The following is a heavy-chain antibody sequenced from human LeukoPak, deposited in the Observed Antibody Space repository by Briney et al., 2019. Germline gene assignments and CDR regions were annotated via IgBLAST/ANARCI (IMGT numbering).Heavy chain of an antibody. V-gene: IGHV3-74*01. CDR3: ARGGLEPVDY. CDR1: GFTFSTYW. Sequence: GGSLRLSCAASGFTFSTYWMHWVRQAPGKGLVWVSRINTDGSSTSYADSVKGRFTISRDNAKNTLYLQMNSLRADDTAVYYCARGGLEPVDYWGQGTLVTVSS. CDR2: INTDGSST. D-gene: IGHD1-1*01. J-gene: IGHJ4*02.